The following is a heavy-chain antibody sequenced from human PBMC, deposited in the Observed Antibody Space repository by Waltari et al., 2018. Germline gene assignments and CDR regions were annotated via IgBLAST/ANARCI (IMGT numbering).Heavy chain of an antibody. CDR3: AKGSRGYTNYFFDS. Sequence: EVQLLESAGGLVQPGEAVRPSCAGYGFSFMGFAMTWVRQAPGEGLECVASISGSGATPFYADSVKGRFTIVRDNSRDTVYLQMNSLRVDDSAVYYCAKGSRGYTNYFFDSWGQGTLVSVSS. CDR2: ISGSGATP. J-gene: IGHJ4*02. CDR1: GFSFMGFA. D-gene: IGHD3-16*02. V-gene: IGHV3-23*01.